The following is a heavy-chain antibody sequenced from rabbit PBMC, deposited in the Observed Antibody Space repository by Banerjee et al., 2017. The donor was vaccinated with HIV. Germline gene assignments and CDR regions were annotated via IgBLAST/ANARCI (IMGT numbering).Heavy chain of an antibody. CDR1: GFSFSSSYW. D-gene: IGHD6-1*01. CDR3: ARSGYYANGGAFDP. Sequence: QSLEESGGDLVKPGASLTLTCTASGFSFSSSYWICWVRQTPGKGLEWIACIGAGSSVDPYYASWAKGRFTISKTSSTTVTLQMTSLTAADTATYFCARSGYYANGGAFDPWGPGTLVTVS. J-gene: IGHJ2*01. CDR2: IGAGSSVDP. V-gene: IGHV1S40*01.